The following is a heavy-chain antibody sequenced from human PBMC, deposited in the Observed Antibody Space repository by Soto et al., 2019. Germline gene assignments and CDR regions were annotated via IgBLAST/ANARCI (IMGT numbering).Heavy chain of an antibody. CDR2: ISSSGSTI. J-gene: IGHJ5*02. CDR1: GFTFSSYE. D-gene: IGHD3-3*01. V-gene: IGHV3-48*03. CDR3: AREVGIFGVIGWFDH. Sequence: GSLKLSCSAAGFTFSSYEMNWVRQAPGKGLEWVSYISSSGSTIYYADSVKGRFTISRDNAKNSLYLQMNSLRAEDTAVYYCAREVGIFGVIGWFDHWGQGTLVTVSS.